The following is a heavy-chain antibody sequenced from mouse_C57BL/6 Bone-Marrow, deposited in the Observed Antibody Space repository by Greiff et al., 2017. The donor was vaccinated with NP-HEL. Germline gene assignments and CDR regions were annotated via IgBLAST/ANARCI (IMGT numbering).Heavy chain of an antibody. CDR2: IHPNSGST. CDR1: GYTFTSYW. D-gene: IGHD1-1*01. V-gene: IGHV1-64*01. Sequence: QVQLQQPGAELVKPGASVKLSCKASGYTFTSYWMHWVKQRPGQGLEWIGMIHPNSGSTNYNEKFKSKATLTVDKSSSTAYMQLSSLTSEDSAVYYCARYYYGSSYGYWYFDVWGTGTTVTVSS. J-gene: IGHJ1*03. CDR3: ARYYYGSSYGYWYFDV.